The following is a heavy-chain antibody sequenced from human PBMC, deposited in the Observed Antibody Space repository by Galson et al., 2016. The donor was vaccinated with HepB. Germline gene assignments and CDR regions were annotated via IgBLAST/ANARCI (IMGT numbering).Heavy chain of an antibody. Sequence: SLRLSCAASGFGFSDYFMNWIRQVPGKGLEWVSFISDSGSSRLYADSVKGRFTISRDTAKNSVYLQMNGLRVEDTAVYYCAREVLFSSGYYDVFDLWGQGTMVTVSP. CDR2: ISDSGSSR. J-gene: IGHJ3*01. V-gene: IGHV3-11*01. CDR1: GFGFSDYF. CDR3: AREVLFSSGYYDVFDL. D-gene: IGHD3-22*01.